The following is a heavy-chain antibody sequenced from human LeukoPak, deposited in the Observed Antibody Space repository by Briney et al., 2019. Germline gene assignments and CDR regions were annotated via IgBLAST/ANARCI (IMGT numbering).Heavy chain of an antibody. V-gene: IGHV3-7*01. D-gene: IGHD3-3*01. J-gene: IGHJ6*03. Sequence: GGSLRLSCAASGFTFSNYWMTWVRQAPGKGLEWVADIKQDGSEKLYVKSVRGRFTVSRDNAKMSLFLQLNSLRAEDTAVYYCARDDGVVHGVYYMDVWGKGTTVTVS. CDR3: ARDDGVVHGVYYMDV. CDR1: GFTFSNYW. CDR2: IKQDGSEK.